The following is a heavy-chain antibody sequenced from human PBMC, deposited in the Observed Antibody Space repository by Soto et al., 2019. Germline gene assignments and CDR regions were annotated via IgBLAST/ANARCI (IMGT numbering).Heavy chain of an antibody. CDR1: GYTFTNYY. D-gene: IGHD6-19*01. J-gene: IGHJ4*02. CDR3: ARDSQSSGWSWFDY. Sequence: QVQLVQSGAEVKKPGASVKVSCKASGYTFTNYYIHWVRQAPGQGLEWMGMINPSGGSTSYTRRFQGRVTLTRDTYTSTVYMELSSLRSEDTAVYYCARDSQSSGWSWFDYWGQGTLVTVSS. V-gene: IGHV1-46*01. CDR2: INPSGGST.